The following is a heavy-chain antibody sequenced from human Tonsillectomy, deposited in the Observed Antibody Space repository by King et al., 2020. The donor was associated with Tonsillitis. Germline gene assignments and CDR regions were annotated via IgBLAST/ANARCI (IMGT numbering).Heavy chain of an antibody. CDR1: GYTFTSYG. V-gene: IGHV1-18*01. J-gene: IGHJ4*02. CDR3: ARAHPLTHYYDSSGYLLN. CDR2: ISAYNGNT. Sequence: VQLVQSGAEVKKPGASVKVSCKASGYTFTSYGISWVRQAPGQGLEWMGWISAYNGNTNYAQKLQGRVTMTTDTSTSTAYMELRSLRSDDTAVYYCARAHPLTHYYDSSGYLLNWGQGTLVTVSS. D-gene: IGHD3-22*01.